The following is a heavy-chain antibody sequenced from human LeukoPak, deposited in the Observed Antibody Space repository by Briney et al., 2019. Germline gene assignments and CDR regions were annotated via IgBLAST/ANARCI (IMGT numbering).Heavy chain of an antibody. J-gene: IGHJ4*02. V-gene: IGHV3-30*01. D-gene: IGHD2-15*01. CDR1: GFTFSSCA. Sequence: GGSLRLSCVASGFTFSSCAMHWVRQAPGKGLEGVAVISYDGSNKYYADSVKGRFTISRDNSKNTLYLQMNSLRAEDAAVYYCARDRAILGYCSGGSCYPDYWGQGTLVTVSS. CDR2: ISYDGSNK. CDR3: ARDRAILGYCSGGSCYPDY.